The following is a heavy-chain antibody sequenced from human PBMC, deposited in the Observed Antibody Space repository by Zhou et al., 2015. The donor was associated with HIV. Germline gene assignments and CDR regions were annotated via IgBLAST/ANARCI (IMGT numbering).Heavy chain of an antibody. CDR1: GGSFSDSE. D-gene: IGHD3-9*01. V-gene: IGHV1-69*06. Sequence: QVQLVQSGTEVKRPGSSVKVSCKASGGSFSDSEISWVRQAPGQGLEWMGRLIPTFDAENHAQKFRGRLTISADKSTGAVYMELSTLRSEDAAVYYCAKETEPRYYHILTGYSHWGQGTLVTVSS. CDR2: LIPTFDAE. CDR3: AKETEPRYYHILTGYSH. J-gene: IGHJ4*02.